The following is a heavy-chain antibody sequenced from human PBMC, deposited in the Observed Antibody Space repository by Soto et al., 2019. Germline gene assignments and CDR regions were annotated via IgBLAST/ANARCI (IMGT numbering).Heavy chain of an antibody. D-gene: IGHD1-1*01. CDR2: TSYSWST. V-gene: IGHV4-31*03. Sequence: QVQLQESGPGLVKPSQTLSLTCTVSGGSISSYGYYWSWIRQHPGKGLEWIGYTSYSWSTYYNSSLKGRVTISADTSKTQFSLRLSSVTAADTAVYYCARVQYWYFDLWGRGTLVTVSS. J-gene: IGHJ2*01. CDR3: ARVQYWYFDL. CDR1: GGSISSYGYY.